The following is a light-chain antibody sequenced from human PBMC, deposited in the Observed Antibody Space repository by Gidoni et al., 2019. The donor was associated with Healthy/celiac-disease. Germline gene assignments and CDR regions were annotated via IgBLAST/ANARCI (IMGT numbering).Light chain of an antibody. J-gene: IGKJ1*01. Sequence: EIVLTQSPGTLSLSPGERATLSCRASQSVSSSYLAWYQQKPGQAPRLLIYGASSRATGIPDRFSGSGSGSAFTLTIRRLEPEDFAVYYCQQYGSSQWTFGQGTKVEIK. CDR1: QSVSSSY. CDR2: GAS. V-gene: IGKV3-20*01. CDR3: QQYGSSQWT.